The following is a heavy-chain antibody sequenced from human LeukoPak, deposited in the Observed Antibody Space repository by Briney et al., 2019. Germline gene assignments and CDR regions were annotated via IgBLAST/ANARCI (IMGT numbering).Heavy chain of an antibody. Sequence: SETLSLTCTVSGGSISSYYWSWIRQPPGKGLEWIGYIYYSGSTNYNPSLKSRVTISVDTSKNQFSLKLSSVTAADTAVYYCARRSSSWYWDWFDPWGQGTLVTVSS. CDR1: GGSISSYY. J-gene: IGHJ5*02. CDR3: ARRSSSWYWDWFDP. D-gene: IGHD6-13*01. CDR2: IYYSGST. V-gene: IGHV4-59*08.